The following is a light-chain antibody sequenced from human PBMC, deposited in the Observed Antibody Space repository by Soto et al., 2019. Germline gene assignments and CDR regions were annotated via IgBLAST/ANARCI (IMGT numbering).Light chain of an antibody. CDR2: CNN. J-gene: IGLJ2*01. CDR3: AAWYASLCGRVV. Sequence: QSVLTQPPSASGTPGQRVTISCSGSSSNIGSNYVYWYQQLPETAPKLLIYCNNQRPSGVPDRFSGSKTCSSASLAISCLRSEDDADYYCAAWYASLCGRVVFGGGTKLTVL. V-gene: IGLV1-47*02. CDR1: SSNIGSNY.